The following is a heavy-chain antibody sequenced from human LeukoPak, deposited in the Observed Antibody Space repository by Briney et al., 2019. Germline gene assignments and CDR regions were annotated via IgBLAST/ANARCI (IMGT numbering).Heavy chain of an antibody. Sequence: GSLRLSCTVSGGSISSSSYYWGWIRQPPGKGLEWIGSIYYSGSTYYNPSLKSRVTISVDTSKNQFSLKLSSVTAADTAVYYCVGYYDSSGHYFDYWGQGTLVTVSS. CDR1: GGSISSSSYY. CDR2: IYYSGST. CDR3: VGYYDSSGHYFDY. D-gene: IGHD3-22*01. V-gene: IGHV4-39*01. J-gene: IGHJ4*02.